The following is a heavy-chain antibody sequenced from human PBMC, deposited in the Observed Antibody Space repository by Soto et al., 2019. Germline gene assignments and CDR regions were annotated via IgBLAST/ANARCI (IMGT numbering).Heavy chain of an antibody. J-gene: IGHJ4*02. CDR3: ARESEDLTSNFDY. Sequence: EVQLVESGGGLVKPGGSLRLSCAASGFTFTRYSMNWVRQAPGKALEWVLSISSTTNYINYGVSMKGRFTISRDNAKNSLYLEMNSLRAEDTAVYYCARESEDLTSNFDYWGQGTLVTVSS. V-gene: IGHV3-21*06. CDR2: ISSTTNYI. CDR1: GFTFTRYS. D-gene: IGHD2-21*01.